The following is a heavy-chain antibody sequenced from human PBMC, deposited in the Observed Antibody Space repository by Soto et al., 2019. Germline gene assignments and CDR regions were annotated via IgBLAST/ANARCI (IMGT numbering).Heavy chain of an antibody. D-gene: IGHD2-15*01. V-gene: IGHV3-23*01. J-gene: IGHJ4*02. CDR3: AKDRRGAYCCGGICYSPDY. CDR2: ISGTGGT. Sequence: EVQLWESGGGLVQPGGSLRLSCAVSGFTFSSHVMSWVRQAPGKGLEWVSAISGTGGTYYADSVKGRFSIFRDNYKNALYLQMNNLRDEDTAVYYCAKDRRGAYCCGGICYSPDYWGQGTLVIVSS. CDR1: GFTFSSHV.